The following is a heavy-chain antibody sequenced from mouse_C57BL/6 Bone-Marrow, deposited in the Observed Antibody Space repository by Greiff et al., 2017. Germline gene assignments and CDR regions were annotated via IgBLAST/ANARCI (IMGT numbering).Heavy chain of an antibody. CDR3: AREKVPYYYAMDY. CDR1: GYTFTSYW. Sequence: VQLQQSGAELVKPGASVKMSCKASGYTFTSYWITWVKQRPGQGLEWIGDIYPGSGSTNYNEKFKSKATLTVDTSSSTAYMQLSSLTSEDSAVYYCAREKVPYYYAMDYWGQGTSVTVSS. CDR2: IYPGSGST. V-gene: IGHV1-55*01. J-gene: IGHJ4*01.